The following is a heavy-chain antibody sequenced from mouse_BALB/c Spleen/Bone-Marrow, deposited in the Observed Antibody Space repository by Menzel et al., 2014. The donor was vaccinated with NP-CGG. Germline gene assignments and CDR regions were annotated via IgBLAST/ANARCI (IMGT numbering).Heavy chain of an antibody. D-gene: IGHD4-1*02. CDR3: ALNWDSAY. CDR2: INNGGTYT. Sequence: EVQGVESGGDLVKPGGSLKLSCAASGFIFSSYGMSWVRQTPDKRLEWVATINNGGTYTYYPDSVKGRFTISRDNAKNTLYLQMSSLKSEDTAMYYCALNWDSAYWGQGTLVTVSA. V-gene: IGHV5-6*01. CDR1: GFIFSSYG. J-gene: IGHJ3*01.